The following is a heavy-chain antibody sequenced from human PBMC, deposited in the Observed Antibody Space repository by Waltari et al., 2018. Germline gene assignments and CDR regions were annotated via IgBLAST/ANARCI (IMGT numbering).Heavy chain of an antibody. D-gene: IGHD5-18*01. J-gene: IGHJ4*02. Sequence: QVQLQESGPGLVKPSETLSLTCTVSGGSISSYYWSWIRQPAGKGLEWIGRSYTSGSTSYHPSLKSRVTMSVDTSKNQFSLKLSSVTAADTAVYYCAREEDGYSYGYYFDYWGQGTLVTVSS. V-gene: IGHV4-4*07. CDR3: AREEDGYSYGYYFDY. CDR2: SYTSGST. CDR1: GGSISSYY.